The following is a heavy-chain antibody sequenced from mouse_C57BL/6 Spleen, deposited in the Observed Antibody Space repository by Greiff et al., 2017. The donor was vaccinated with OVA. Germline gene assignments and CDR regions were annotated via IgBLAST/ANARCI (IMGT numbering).Heavy chain of an antibody. CDR1: GYAFTNYL. J-gene: IGHJ2*01. V-gene: IGHV1-54*01. CDR3: ARGVDY. CDR2: INPGSGGT. Sequence: VQLQQSGAELVRPGTSVKVSCKASGYAFTNYLIEWVKQRPGQGLECIGVINPGSGGTNYNEKFKGKATLTADKSSSTAYMQLSSLTSEDSAVYFCARGVDYWGQGTTLTVSS.